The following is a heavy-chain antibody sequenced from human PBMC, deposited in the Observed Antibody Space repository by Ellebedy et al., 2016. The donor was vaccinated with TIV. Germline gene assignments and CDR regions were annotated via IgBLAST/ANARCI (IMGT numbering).Heavy chain of an antibody. Sequence: GGSLRLXXAASGFTVSSNYMNWVRPAPGKGLEWVSIIYPDGGAYYAGSVKGRFTISRDSSQNTLSLQMNSLRVEDTAVYYCARATLYNRGDNWGQGTLVTVSA. CDR2: IYPDGGA. CDR3: ARATLYNRGDN. D-gene: IGHD1-1*01. J-gene: IGHJ4*02. CDR1: GFTVSSNY. V-gene: IGHV3-53*01.